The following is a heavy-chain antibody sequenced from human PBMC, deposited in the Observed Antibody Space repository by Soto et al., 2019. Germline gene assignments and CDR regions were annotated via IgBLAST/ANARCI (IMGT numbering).Heavy chain of an antibody. D-gene: IGHD4-17*01. CDR2: INAGNGNT. V-gene: IGHV1-3*01. CDR3: ARDKAYLDYGDFRYYYYNGMDV. Sequence: ASVKVSCKASGYTFTSYAMHWVRQAPGQRLEWMGWINAGNGNTKYSQKFQGRVTITRDTSASTSYMELSSLRSEDTAVYYCARDKAYLDYGDFRYYYYNGMDVWGQGTTVTVSS. CDR1: GYTFTSYA. J-gene: IGHJ6*02.